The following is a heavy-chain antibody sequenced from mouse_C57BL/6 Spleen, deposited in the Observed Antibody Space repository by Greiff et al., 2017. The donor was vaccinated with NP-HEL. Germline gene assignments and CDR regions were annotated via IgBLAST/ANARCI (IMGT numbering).Heavy chain of an antibody. V-gene: IGHV1-54*01. D-gene: IGHD2-3*01. Sequence: VQLQQSGAELVRPGTSVKVSCKASGYAFTNYLIEWVKQRPGQGLEWIGVINPGSGGTNYNEKFKGKATLTADKSSSTAYMQLSSLTSEDSAVYFCARWRDGYYDYFDYWGQGTTLTVSS. CDR2: INPGSGGT. CDR1: GYAFTNYL. CDR3: ARWRDGYYDYFDY. J-gene: IGHJ2*01.